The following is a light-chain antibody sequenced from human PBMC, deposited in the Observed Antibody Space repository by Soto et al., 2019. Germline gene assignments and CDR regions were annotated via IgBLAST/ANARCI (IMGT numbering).Light chain of an antibody. CDR2: AAS. CDR3: QQLNRP. CDR1: HGISSY. J-gene: IGKJ5*01. Sequence: DIQLTQKQTFLSASVGDRVTITCRASHGISSYLAWYQQKPGKAPKLLIYAASTLQSGVPSRFSGSGSGTEFTLTISSLQPEDFATYYCQQLNRPFGQGTLLEIK. V-gene: IGKV1-9*01.